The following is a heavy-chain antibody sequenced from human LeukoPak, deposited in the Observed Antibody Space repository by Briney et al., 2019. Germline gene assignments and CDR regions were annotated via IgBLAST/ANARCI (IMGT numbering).Heavy chain of an antibody. V-gene: IGHV4-34*01. D-gene: IGHD3-3*01. CDR1: GGSFIDYY. CDR2: IDHSGST. CDR3: ARGFSH. J-gene: IGHJ4*02. Sequence: SETLSLTCAVYGGSFIDYYWSWLRQPPGKGLEWIGEIDHSGSTTYNPSLKSRVTISVDTSKYQFSLKLNSVTAADTAVYYCARGFSHWGQGTLVTVSS.